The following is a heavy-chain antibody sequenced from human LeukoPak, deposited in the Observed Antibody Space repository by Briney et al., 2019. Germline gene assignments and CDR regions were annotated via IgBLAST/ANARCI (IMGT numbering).Heavy chain of an antibody. CDR1: GGSISTGVYY. V-gene: IGHV4-31*03. CDR2: NT. CDR3: ARAILTPSGFVWHFDL. D-gene: IGHD3-3*01. J-gene: IGHJ2*01. Sequence: SETLSLTCTASGGSISTGVYYWSWIRQHPGKGLEWIGYNTYYNPSLKSRVTISVDSSKSQFSLKLTSVTAADTAVYHCARAILTPSGFVWHFDLWGRGTLVTVSS.